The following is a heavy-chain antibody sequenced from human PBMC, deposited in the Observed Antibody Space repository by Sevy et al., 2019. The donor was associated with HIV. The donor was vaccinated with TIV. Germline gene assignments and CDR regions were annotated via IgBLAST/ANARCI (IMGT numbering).Heavy chain of an antibody. CDR2: ISVYGET. CDR1: GYTFNNYG. D-gene: IGHD3-10*01. CDR3: ARGLYFDFGAY. V-gene: IGHV1-18*01. Sequence: ASVKVSCKTSGYTFNNYGISWVREAPGQGLEWMGWISVYGETNYAQKVQDRLTVTPDTSTATAYMELRSLRSDDTAVYYCARGLYFDFGAYWGQGTLVTVSS. J-gene: IGHJ4*02.